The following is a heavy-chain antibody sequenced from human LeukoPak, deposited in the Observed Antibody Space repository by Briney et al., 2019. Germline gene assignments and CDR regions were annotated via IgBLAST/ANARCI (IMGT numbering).Heavy chain of an antibody. V-gene: IGHV4-31*03. CDR3: ARDPSEGSYFDY. CDR2: IYYSGST. CDR1: GGSISSGVYY. D-gene: IGHD3-10*01. Sequence: PSETLSLTCTVSGGSISSGVYYWSWIRQHPGKGLEWIGYIYYSGSTYYNPSLKSRVTISVDTSKNQFSLKLSSVTAADTAVYYCARDPSEGSYFDYWGQGTLVTVSS. J-gene: IGHJ4*02.